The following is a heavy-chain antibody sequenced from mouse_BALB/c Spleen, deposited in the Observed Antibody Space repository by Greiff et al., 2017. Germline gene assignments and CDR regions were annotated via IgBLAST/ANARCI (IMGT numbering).Heavy chain of an antibody. CDR1: GYSITSDYA. CDR2: ISYSGST. CDR3: ARWDYEDYFDY. V-gene: IGHV3-2*02. D-gene: IGHD2-4*01. J-gene: IGHJ2*01. Sequence: EVKLVESGPGLVKPSQSLSLTCTVTGYSITSDYAWNWIRQFPGNKLEWMGYISYSGSTSYNPSLKSRISITRDTSKNQFFLQLNSVTTEDTATYYCARWDYEDYFDYWGQGTTLTVSS.